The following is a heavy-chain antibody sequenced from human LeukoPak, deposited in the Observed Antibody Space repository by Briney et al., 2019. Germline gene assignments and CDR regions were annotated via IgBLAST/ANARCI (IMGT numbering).Heavy chain of an antibody. V-gene: IGHV1-18*01. CDR2: ISAYNGNT. J-gene: IGHJ4*02. D-gene: IGHD7-27*01. CDR3: ARVMGFDLGNFPSFDY. CDR1: GYTFTSYG. Sequence: ASVKVSCKASGYTFTSYGISWVRQAPGQGLEWMGWISAYNGNTNYAQKLRGRVAMTTDTSTSTAYMELRSLRSDDTAVYYCARVMGFDLGNFPSFDYWGQGPLVPVSS.